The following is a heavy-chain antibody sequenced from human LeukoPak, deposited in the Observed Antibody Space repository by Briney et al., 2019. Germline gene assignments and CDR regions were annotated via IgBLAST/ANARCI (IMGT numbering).Heavy chain of an antibody. V-gene: IGHV3-23*01. Sequence: PGGSLRLSCAASGFTFSNYAMGWVRQAPGKGLEWVSTISNSGDGTYYADSVKGRFTISRDNSKNTLYLQMNSLRAEDTAVYYCAKDRIAAPGTVDYWGQGTLVTVSS. CDR1: GFTFSNYA. D-gene: IGHD6-13*01. J-gene: IGHJ4*02. CDR3: AKDRIAAPGTVDY. CDR2: ISNSGDGT.